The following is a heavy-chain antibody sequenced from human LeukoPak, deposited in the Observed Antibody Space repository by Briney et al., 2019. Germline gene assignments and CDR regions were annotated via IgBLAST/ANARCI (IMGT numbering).Heavy chain of an antibody. Sequence: PGRSLRLSCAASGFTFDDYAMHWVRQAPGKGLEWVSGISWNSGSIGYADSVKGRFTISRDNAKNSLYLQMNSLRAEDTAVYFCARVWGGYGSTHYFDYWGQGTLVTVSS. CDR2: ISWNSGSI. V-gene: IGHV3-9*01. D-gene: IGHD5-12*01. CDR3: ARVWGGYGSTHYFDY. CDR1: GFTFDDYA. J-gene: IGHJ4*02.